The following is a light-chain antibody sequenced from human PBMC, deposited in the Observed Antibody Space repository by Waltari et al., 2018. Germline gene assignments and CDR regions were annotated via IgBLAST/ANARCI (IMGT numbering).Light chain of an antibody. CDR3: QQYASYPVT. Sequence: DIQMTQSPSTLSASVGDRVTITCRASQSISSWLAWYQQKPGKAPKLLIYKASSLEIGVPSRFRGSGAGTEFTLTISSLQPDDFATYYCQQYASYPVTFGQGTKVEIK. J-gene: IGKJ1*01. CDR2: KAS. CDR1: QSISSW. V-gene: IGKV1-5*03.